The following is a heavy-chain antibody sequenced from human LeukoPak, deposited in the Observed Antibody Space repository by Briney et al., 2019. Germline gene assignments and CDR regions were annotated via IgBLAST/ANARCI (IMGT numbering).Heavy chain of an antibody. CDR1: GGSFSGYY. CDR3: ARVSYYDFWSGWYQRDWFDP. D-gene: IGHD3-3*01. J-gene: IGHJ5*02. CDR2: INHSGST. V-gene: IGHV4-34*01. Sequence: PSETLSLTCAVYGGSFSGYYWSWIRHPPGKGLEWIGEINHSGSTNYDPSLKSRVTISVDTSKTQFSLKLSSVTAADTAVYYCARVSYYDFWSGWYQRDWFDPWGQGTLVTVSS.